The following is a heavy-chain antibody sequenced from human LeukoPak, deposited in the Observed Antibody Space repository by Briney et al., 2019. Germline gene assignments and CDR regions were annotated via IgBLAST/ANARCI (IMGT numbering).Heavy chain of an antibody. CDR3: AREVPAATYYYMDV. Sequence: GGSLRLSCAASGFDFSFYWMSWVRQAPGKGLEWVANIKQDGSEKYYVDSVKGRFTISRDNAKNSLYLQMDSLRAEDTAVYYCAREVPAATYYYMDVWGKGTTVTVSS. J-gene: IGHJ6*03. D-gene: IGHD2-2*01. CDR1: GFDFSFYW. V-gene: IGHV3-7*01. CDR2: IKQDGSEK.